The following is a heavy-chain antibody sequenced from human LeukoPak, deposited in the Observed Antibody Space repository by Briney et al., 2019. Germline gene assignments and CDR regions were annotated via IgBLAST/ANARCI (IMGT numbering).Heavy chain of an antibody. V-gene: IGHV3-30*18. J-gene: IGHJ4*02. CDR1: GFTFSSYD. CDR2: ISYDGSNK. CDR3: AKYMGDYDDRDY. D-gene: IGHD4-17*01. Sequence: GRSLRLSCAASGFTFSSYDMHWVRQAPGKGLEWVAVISYDGSNKYYADSVKGRFTISRDNSKNTLYLQMNSLRAEDTAVYYCAKYMGDYDDRDYWGQGTLVTVSS.